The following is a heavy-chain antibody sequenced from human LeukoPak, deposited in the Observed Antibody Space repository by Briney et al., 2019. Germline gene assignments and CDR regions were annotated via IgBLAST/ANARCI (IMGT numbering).Heavy chain of an antibody. D-gene: IGHD3-22*01. CDR1: GYSFSSHW. CDR2: IYPGDSDT. V-gene: IGHV5-51*01. Sequence: GESLKTSCKGSGYSFSSHWIGWVRQMPGKGLEWMGIIYPGDSDTRYSPSFQGQVTISADKSISTAYLQWSSLKASDTAMYYCARHSGYYDSSGYYLERTVDWGQGTLVTVSS. CDR3: ARHSGYYDSSGYYLERTVD. J-gene: IGHJ4*02.